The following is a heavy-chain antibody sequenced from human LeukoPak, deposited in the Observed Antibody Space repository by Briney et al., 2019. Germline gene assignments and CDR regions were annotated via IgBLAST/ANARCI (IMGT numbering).Heavy chain of an antibody. CDR1: GSRFTSYW. CDR3: ARSAYCSGGSCYDY. V-gene: IGHV5-51*01. CDR2: IYPGDSDT. J-gene: IGHJ4*02. Sequence: GASLKISCKGSGSRFTSYWIGWVRQMPGKGLEWMGIIYPGDSDTRYSPSFQGQVTISADKSISTAYLQWSSLKASDTAMYYCARSAYCSGGSCYDYWGQGTLVTVSS. D-gene: IGHD2-15*01.